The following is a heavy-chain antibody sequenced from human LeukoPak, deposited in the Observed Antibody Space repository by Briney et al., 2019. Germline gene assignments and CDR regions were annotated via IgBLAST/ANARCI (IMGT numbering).Heavy chain of an antibody. J-gene: IGHJ3*02. CDR2: IYHSGST. Sequence: SETLSLTCAVSGGSVSSGGYSWSWIRQPPGKGLEWIGYIYHSGSTYYNPSLKSRVTISVDRSKNQFSLKLSSVTAADTAVYYCARSYYDILTGLDAFDIWGQGTMVTVSS. D-gene: IGHD3-9*01. CDR1: GGSVSSGGYS. V-gene: IGHV4-30-2*01. CDR3: ARSYYDILTGLDAFDI.